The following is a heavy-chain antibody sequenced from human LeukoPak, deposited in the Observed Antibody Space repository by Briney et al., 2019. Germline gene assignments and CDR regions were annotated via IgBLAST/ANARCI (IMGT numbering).Heavy chain of an antibody. Sequence: GASVKVSCKASGGTFSSYGISWVRQAPGQGLEWMGCIIPIFGTAKYAQKFQDRVTITADESTSTAYMELSSLRSDDTAVYYCARDYKVIGSLWDVGPLSYGDCLAYWGQGTLVTVSS. J-gene: IGHJ4*02. D-gene: IGHD4-17*01. CDR3: ARDYKVIGSLWDVGPLSYGDCLAY. CDR2: IIPIFGTA. CDR1: GGTFSSYG. V-gene: IGHV1-69*13.